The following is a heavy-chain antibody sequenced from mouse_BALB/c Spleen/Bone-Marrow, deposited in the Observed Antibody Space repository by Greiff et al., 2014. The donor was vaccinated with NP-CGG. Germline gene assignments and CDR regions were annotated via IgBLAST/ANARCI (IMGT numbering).Heavy chain of an antibody. V-gene: IGHV1-80*01. CDR1: GYAFSSYW. Sequence: QVQLQQSGAELVRPGSSVKISCKASGYAFSSYWVSWVKQRPGQGLEWIGQIYPGDGDTNYNGKFKGKATLTADKSSSTAYMQLSSLTSEDSAVYFCARQYGNYFDYWGQGTTLTVSS. J-gene: IGHJ2*01. D-gene: IGHD2-10*02. CDR3: ARQYGNYFDY. CDR2: IYPGDGDT.